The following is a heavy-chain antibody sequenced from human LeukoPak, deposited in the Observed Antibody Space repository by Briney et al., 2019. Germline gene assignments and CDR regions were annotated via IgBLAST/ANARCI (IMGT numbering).Heavy chain of an antibody. CDR1: GGSISSTSY. Sequence: SETLSLTYIVSGGSISSTSYWGWIRQPPGKGLEWIGTILYSGSTFYNPSLKSRVTISVDTSKNQFSLKLNSVTAADTAVYYGARQEVGAGYCSSTSCAEPHWFDPWGQGTLVTVSS. J-gene: IGHJ5*02. D-gene: IGHD2-2*01. CDR2: ILYSGST. CDR3: ARQEVGAGYCSSTSCAEPHWFDP. V-gene: IGHV4-39*01.